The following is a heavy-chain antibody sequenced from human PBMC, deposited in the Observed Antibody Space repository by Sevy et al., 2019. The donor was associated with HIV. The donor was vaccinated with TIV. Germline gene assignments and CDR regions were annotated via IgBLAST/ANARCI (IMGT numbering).Heavy chain of an antibody. CDR3: ARDRDRGWFDP. Sequence: ASVKVSCKTSGGTFSGYAISWVRQAPGQGLEWMGGIIAISGTTNYVQKFQGRATITADASTRTVYMELRSLKIEDTAIYYCARDRDRGWFDPWGQGTLVTVSS. J-gene: IGHJ5*02. V-gene: IGHV1-69*13. CDR1: GGTFSGYA. D-gene: IGHD3-16*01. CDR2: IIAISGTT.